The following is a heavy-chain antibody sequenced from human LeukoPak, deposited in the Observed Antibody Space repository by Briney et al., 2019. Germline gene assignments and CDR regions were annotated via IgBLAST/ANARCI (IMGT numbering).Heavy chain of an antibody. V-gene: IGHV3-48*02. CDR1: GFTFSDYH. J-gene: IGHJ4*02. CDR3: AREVGSWYDY. Sequence: GGSLRLSCAASGFTFSDYHMNWVRQAPGKGLEWVSYISTSSSTIYYADSVKGRFTISRDNAKNSLYLQMNSLRDEDTAVYYCAREVGSWYDYWGQGTLVTVSS. D-gene: IGHD6-13*01. CDR2: ISTSSSTI.